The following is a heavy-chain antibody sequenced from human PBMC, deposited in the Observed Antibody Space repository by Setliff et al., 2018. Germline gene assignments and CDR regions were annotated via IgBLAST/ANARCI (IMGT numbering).Heavy chain of an antibody. CDR2: IYYSGST. CDR1: GGSISSRSYY. V-gene: IGHV4-39*07. J-gene: IGHJ6*02. CDR3: ARVPSYGSGSYYYYYYGMDV. D-gene: IGHD3-10*01. Sequence: ETLSLTCTVSGGSISSRSYYWGWIRQPPGKGLEWIGSIYYSGSTYYKPSLKSRVTISVDTSKNQFSLKLSSVTAADTAVYYCARVPSYGSGSYYYYYYGMDVWGQGTTVTVSS.